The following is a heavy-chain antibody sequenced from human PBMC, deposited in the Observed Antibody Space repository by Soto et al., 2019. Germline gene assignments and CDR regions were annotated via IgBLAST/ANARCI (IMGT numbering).Heavy chain of an antibody. J-gene: IGHJ6*02. CDR2: ISSNGGST. CDR3: ASGIAVAGTDYGMDV. Sequence: EVQLVESGGGLVQPGGSLRLSCAASGFTFSSYAMHWVRQAPGKGLEYVSAISSNGGSTYYANSVKGRFTISRDNSKNTLYLQMGSLRAEYMAVYYCASGIAVAGTDYGMDVWGQGTTVTVSS. D-gene: IGHD6-19*01. V-gene: IGHV3-64*01. CDR1: GFTFSSYA.